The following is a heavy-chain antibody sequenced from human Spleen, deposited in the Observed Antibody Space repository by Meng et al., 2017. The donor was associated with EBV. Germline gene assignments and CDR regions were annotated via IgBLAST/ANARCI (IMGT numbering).Heavy chain of an antibody. CDR1: GFTFSDYD. Sequence: VRVVGAGGGLVQPGGSLRLSCAASGFTFSDYDMHWVRQATGKGLEWVSAIGSAGYTYYAGSVKGRFTISRENAKNSLYLQMNSLRAGDTAVYFCARGAPPDYWGQGVLVTVPS. CDR3: ARGAPPDY. J-gene: IGHJ4*02. V-gene: IGHV3-13*01. CDR2: IGSAGYT.